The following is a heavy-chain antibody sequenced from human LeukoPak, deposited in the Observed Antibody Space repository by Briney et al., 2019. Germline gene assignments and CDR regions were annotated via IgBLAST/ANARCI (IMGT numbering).Heavy chain of an antibody. V-gene: IGHV3-72*01. D-gene: IGHD3-10*01. Sequence: GGSLRLSCAASGFTFSSCAMHWVRQAPGKGLEWVGRSRDKGNSYTTAYAASVRGRFTISRDDSKNSLYLQMNSLKIEDTAVYYCTKLARAPRDFDYWGQGTLVTVSS. CDR1: GFTFSSCA. CDR3: TKLARAPRDFDY. J-gene: IGHJ4*01. CDR2: SRDKGNSYTT.